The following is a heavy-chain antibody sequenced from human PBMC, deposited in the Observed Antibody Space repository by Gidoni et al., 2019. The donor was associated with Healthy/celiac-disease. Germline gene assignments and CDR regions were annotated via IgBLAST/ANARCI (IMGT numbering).Heavy chain of an antibody. CDR3: ATLRGGYYYD. J-gene: IGHJ4*02. CDR1: GGSISSYY. V-gene: IGHV4-59*01. Sequence: QVQLQESGPGLVQPSETRSLTCTVSGGSISSYYWRWIRQPPGKGLEWSGYIYYRWSTNYNPSLKSRVTISVDTAKNQFSLKLSSVTAADTAVYYCATLRGGYYYDWGQGTLVTVSS. D-gene: IGHD3-3*01. CDR2: IYYRWST.